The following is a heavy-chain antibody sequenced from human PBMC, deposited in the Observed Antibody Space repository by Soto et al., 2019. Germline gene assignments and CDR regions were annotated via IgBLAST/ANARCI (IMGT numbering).Heavy chain of an antibody. CDR3: ARLPPGRDQNSSGWNDAFDI. V-gene: IGHV4-34*01. D-gene: IGHD6-19*01. J-gene: IGHJ3*02. CDR2: INHSGST. Sequence: SETLSLTCAVYGGSFSGYYWSWIRQPPGKGLEWIGEINHSGSTNYNPSLKSRVTISVDTSKNQFSLKLSSVTAADTAVYYCARLPPGRDQNSSGWNDAFDIWGQGTMVTVSS. CDR1: GGSFSGYY.